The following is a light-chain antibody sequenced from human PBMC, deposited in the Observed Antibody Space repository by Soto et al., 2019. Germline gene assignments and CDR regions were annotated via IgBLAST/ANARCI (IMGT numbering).Light chain of an antibody. J-gene: IGKJ2*01. CDR1: QSVTSSY. CDR3: EQYGRSPPYT. V-gene: IGKV3-20*01. Sequence: EMVLTQSPGTLSLSPGERATLSCSASQSVTSSYLAWDQQKPGQAPRLLIYGASSRATGIPDRFSGSGSGTDFTLTISRMEPEDFSVYYCEQYGRSPPYTFGQGTKLEIK. CDR2: GAS.